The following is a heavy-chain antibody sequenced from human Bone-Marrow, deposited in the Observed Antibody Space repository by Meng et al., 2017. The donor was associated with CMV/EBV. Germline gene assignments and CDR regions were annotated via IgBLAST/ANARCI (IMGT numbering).Heavy chain of an antibody. J-gene: IGHJ3*02. V-gene: IGHV4-31*03. CDR1: VGSISSGGYY. CDR2: IYYSGST. Sequence: LRLSCTVSVGSISSGGYYWSWIRQHPGKGLEWIGYIYYSGSTYYNPSLKSRVTISVDTSKNQFSLKLSSVTAADTAVYYCARVDRITIFGVVMDDAFDIWGQGTRVTGSS. CDR3: ARVDRITIFGVVMDDAFDI. D-gene: IGHD3-3*01.